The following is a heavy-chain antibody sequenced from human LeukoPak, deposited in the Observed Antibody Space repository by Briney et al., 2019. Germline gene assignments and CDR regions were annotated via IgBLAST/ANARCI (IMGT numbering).Heavy chain of an antibody. V-gene: IGHV1-18*01. Sequence: ASVKVSCKASGYTFISYGISWVRQAPGQGLEWMGWISAYNGNTNYAQKLQGRVTMTTDTSTSTAYMELRSLRSDDTAVYYCARGPSQYYDSSGYYNLDYWGQGTLVTVSS. CDR2: ISAYNGNT. CDR3: ARGPSQYYDSSGYYNLDY. CDR1: GYTFISYG. J-gene: IGHJ4*02. D-gene: IGHD3-22*01.